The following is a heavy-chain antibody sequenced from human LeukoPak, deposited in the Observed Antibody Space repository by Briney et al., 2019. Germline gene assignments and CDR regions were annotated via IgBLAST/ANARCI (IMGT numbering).Heavy chain of an antibody. CDR3: ATASPDYDFWSGYR. Sequence: GGSLRLSCAASGFTFSSHSMTWVRQAPGKGLEWVSSISSSSNYIYYADSVKGRFTISRDNAKNSLYLQMNSLRAEDTAVYYCATASPDYDFWSGYRWGQGTLVTVSS. J-gene: IGHJ4*02. CDR2: ISSSSNYI. CDR1: GFTFSSHS. V-gene: IGHV3-21*01. D-gene: IGHD3-3*01.